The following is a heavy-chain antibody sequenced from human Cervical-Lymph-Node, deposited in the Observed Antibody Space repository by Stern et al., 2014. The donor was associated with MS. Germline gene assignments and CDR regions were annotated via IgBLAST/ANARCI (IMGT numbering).Heavy chain of an antibody. CDR2: ISVYNGYT. Sequence: QLVQSGAEVKKPGASVKVSCKASGYTFNTYGISWVRQAPGQGLEWMGWISVYNGYTNCAQKIQGRVTMTTDTSTSTAYMELRSLRSDDTAVYYCARGRRGYDAFDIWGQGTMVTVSS. J-gene: IGHJ3*02. D-gene: IGHD6-13*01. V-gene: IGHV1-18*01. CDR3: ARGRRGYDAFDI. CDR1: GYTFNTYG.